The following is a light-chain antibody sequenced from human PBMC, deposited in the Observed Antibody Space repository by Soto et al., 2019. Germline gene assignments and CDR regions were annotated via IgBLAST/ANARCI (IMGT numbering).Light chain of an antibody. V-gene: IGKV2-28*01. CDR1: QSLLHSNGYNY. J-gene: IGKJ2*01. CDR2: LGS. Sequence: DIVMTQSPLSLPVTPGEPASISCRSSQSLLHSNGYNYLDWYLQKPGQSPQLLIYLGSNLDSGVPDRFSGGGSGTDFTLKISRVEAEDVGVYYCMQALQTPYTFGQGTKLEIK. CDR3: MQALQTPYT.